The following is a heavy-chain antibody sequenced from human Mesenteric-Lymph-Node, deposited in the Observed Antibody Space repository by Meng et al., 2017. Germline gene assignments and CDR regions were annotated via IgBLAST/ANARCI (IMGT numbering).Heavy chain of an antibody. CDR3: ARDRKHYGERGWFDP. CDR2: IYYSGST. V-gene: IGHV4-30-4*08. J-gene: IGHJ5*02. CDR1: GGSVSSGGYY. D-gene: IGHD4-17*01. Sequence: QVQLQESGPGLGNPSQTRSLTCTVSGGSVSSGGYYWTWIRQHPGKSLEWFGHIYYSGSTFYNPSLKRRVTISIDRSKNQFSLKLSSVTAADTAVYYCARDRKHYGERGWFDPWGQGTLVTVSS.